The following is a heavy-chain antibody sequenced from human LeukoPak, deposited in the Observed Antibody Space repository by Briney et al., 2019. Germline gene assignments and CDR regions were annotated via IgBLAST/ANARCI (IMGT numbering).Heavy chain of an antibody. CDR3: ARSCSGGSCFSGWFDP. CDR2: INHRGST. D-gene: IGHD2-15*01. J-gene: IGHJ5*02. CDR1: GGSFSGYY. V-gene: IGHV4-34*01. Sequence: SETLSLTCAVYGGSFSGYYWSWIRQPPGKGLEWIGEINHRGSTNYNPSLKSRVTISLETSKNQFSLKLSSVTAADTAVYYCARSCSGGSCFSGWFDPCGQGTLVTVSS.